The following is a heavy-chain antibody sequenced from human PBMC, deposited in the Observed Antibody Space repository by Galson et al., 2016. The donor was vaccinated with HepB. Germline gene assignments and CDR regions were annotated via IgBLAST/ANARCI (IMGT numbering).Heavy chain of an antibody. CDR2: IWYDGTNK. CDR1: GFNFSNYA. V-gene: IGHV3-33*01. J-gene: IGHJ4*02. D-gene: IGHD3-10*01. Sequence: SLRLSCAASGFNFSNYAMHWVRQAPGKGLEWVAVIWYDGTNKYYAESVKGRFTISRDNSKNTMFLQMNSLRADDTAIYYCAREETMGDSPGSGIDFWGPGTLVTVSS. CDR3: AREETMGDSPGSGIDF.